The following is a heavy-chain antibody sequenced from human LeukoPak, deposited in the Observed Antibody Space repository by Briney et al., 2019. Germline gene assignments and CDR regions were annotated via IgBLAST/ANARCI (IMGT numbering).Heavy chain of an antibody. J-gene: IGHJ5*02. Sequence: ASETLSLTCTVSGGSISSYYWSWIRQPAGKGLEWIGRICTSGSTNYNPSLKSRVTMSVDTSKNQFSLKLSSVTAADTAVYYCARVDTAPGFWAAPGGWFDPWGQGTLVTVSS. V-gene: IGHV4-4*07. CDR2: ICTSGST. CDR3: ARVDTAPGFWAAPGGWFDP. CDR1: GGSISSYY. D-gene: IGHD6-6*01.